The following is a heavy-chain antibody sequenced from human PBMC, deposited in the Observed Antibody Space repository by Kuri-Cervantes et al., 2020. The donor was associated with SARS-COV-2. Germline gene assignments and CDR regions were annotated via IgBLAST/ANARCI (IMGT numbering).Heavy chain of an antibody. Sequence: ASVKVSCKASGYTFTSYGISWVRQAPGQGLEWMGWISAYNCNTNYAQKLQGRVTMTTDTSTSTAYMELRSLRSDDTAVYYCAGRRDGAWNENFYAMDVWGQGTTVTVSS. CDR2: ISAYNCNT. D-gene: IGHD1-1*01. J-gene: IGHJ6*02. CDR1: GYTFTSYG. V-gene: IGHV1-18*01. CDR3: AGRRDGAWNENFYAMDV.